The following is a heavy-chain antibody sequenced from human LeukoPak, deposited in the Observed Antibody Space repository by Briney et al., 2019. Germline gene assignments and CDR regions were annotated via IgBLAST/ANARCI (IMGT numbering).Heavy chain of an antibody. V-gene: IGHV4-59*01. CDR1: GGSISGYY. CDR2: IYYSGST. D-gene: IGHD1-26*01. CDR3: ARLGGSYNVY. Sequence: SETLSLTCTVSGGSISGYYWSWIRQPPGKGLEWIGYIYYSGSTNYNPSLKSRVTISVDTSKNQFSLKLSSVTAADTAVYYCARLGGSYNVYWGQGPLVTVSS. J-gene: IGHJ4*02.